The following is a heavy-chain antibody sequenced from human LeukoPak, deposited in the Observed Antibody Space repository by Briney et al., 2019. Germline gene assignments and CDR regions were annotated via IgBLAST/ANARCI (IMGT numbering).Heavy chain of an antibody. D-gene: IGHD3-3*01. V-gene: IGHV4-31*03. CDR3: ARGAEPGDFWSGYYDSGNWFDP. CDR1: GGSISSGGYY. Sequence: SQTLSLTCTVSGGSISSGGYYWSWIRQHPGKGLEWIGYIYYSGSTYYNPSLKSRVTISVDTSKNQISLKLSSVTAADTAVYYCARGAEPGDFWSGYYDSGNWFDPWGQGTLVTVSS. CDR2: IYYSGST. J-gene: IGHJ5*02.